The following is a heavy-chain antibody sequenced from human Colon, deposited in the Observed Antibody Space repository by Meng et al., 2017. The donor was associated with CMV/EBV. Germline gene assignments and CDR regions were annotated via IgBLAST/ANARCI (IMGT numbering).Heavy chain of an antibody. Sequence: SGPTLVKPTQTLTLTCTFSGFSLSTSGMRVSWIRQPPGKALEWLARIDWDDVKFYSTSLKTRLTISKDTSKNQVVLTMTNMDPVDTATYYCALDGAENAFDIWGQGTMVTVSS. CDR3: ALDGAENAFDI. CDR2: IDWDDVK. CDR1: GFSLSTSGMR. D-gene: IGHD5-24*01. V-gene: IGHV2-70D*14. J-gene: IGHJ3*02.